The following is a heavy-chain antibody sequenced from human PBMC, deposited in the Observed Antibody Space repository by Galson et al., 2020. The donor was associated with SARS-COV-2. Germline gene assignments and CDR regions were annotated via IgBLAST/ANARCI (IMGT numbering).Heavy chain of an antibody. J-gene: IGHJ6*02. D-gene: IGHD3-3*01. CDR1: GDSVSNSRYY. CDR2: IYYSGST. Sequence: PSETLSLTCSVSGDSVSNSRYYWSWIRLPLGKGLEWIGYIYYSGSTNYNPSLKSRVTFSVDTSKNQFSLKLSSVTTADTAVYYCAGERPDFGVLIPDFYQYGLDVWGQGTTVTVSS. V-gene: IGHV4-61*01. CDR3: AGERPDFGVLIPDFYQYGLDV.